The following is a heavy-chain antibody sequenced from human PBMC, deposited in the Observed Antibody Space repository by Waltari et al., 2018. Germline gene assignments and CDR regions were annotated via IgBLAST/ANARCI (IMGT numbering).Heavy chain of an antibody. D-gene: IGHD1-26*01. CDR2: ISSGASII. V-gene: IGHV3-48*03. Sequence: EVQLVESGGGLVQPGGSLRLFCAASGFTFRNYEMNWVRQAPGKGFEWVAYISSGASIIYYADSVKGRFTISRDNAKNSVYLQMSSLRAEDTAIYYCARGEGGANEYWGQGTLVTVSA. J-gene: IGHJ4*02. CDR1: GFTFRNYE. CDR3: ARGEGGANEY.